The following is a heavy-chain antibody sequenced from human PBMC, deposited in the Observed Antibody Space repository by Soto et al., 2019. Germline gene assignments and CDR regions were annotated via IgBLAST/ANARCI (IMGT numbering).Heavy chain of an antibody. D-gene: IGHD6-19*01. CDR3: AKDLHGSGWSFDQ. V-gene: IGHV3-23*01. J-gene: IGHJ4*02. Sequence: EVQLLESGGGLVQPGGSLRLSCSASGFTFSTQAMAWVRQAPGKGLEWVSALISSGESPDYADSVKGRFTISRDNSKHSLYLQMNSLRADVPAVYYCAKDLHGSGWSFDQWGQRTVVTGSS. CDR2: LISSGESP. CDR1: GFTFSTQA.